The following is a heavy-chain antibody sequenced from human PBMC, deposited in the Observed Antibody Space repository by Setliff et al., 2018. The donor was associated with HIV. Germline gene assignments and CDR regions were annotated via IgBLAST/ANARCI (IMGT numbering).Heavy chain of an antibody. V-gene: IGHV1-69*10. CDR2: IIPILGIA. Sequence: SVKVSCKASGGTFSSYAISWVRQAPGQGLEWMGGIIPILGIANYAQKFQGRVTITADESTSTAYMELSSLRSEDTAVYYCARSLTVTTFVHALDIWGQGTMVTVSS. D-gene: IGHD4-17*01. CDR3: ARSLTVTTFVHALDI. J-gene: IGHJ3*02. CDR1: GGTFSSYA.